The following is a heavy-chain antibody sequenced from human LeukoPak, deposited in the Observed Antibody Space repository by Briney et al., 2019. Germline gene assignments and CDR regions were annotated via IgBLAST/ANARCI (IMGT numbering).Heavy chain of an antibody. D-gene: IGHD1-26*01. CDR1: GYTFTGYY. V-gene: IGHV1-2*02. CDR2: INPNSGGT. Sequence: GASVKVSCKASGYTFTGYYMHWVRQAPGQGLEWMGWINPNSGGTNYAQKFQGRVTMTRDTSISTAYMELSRLRSDDTAVYYCARVAYLVGATMVQYYFDYWGQGTLVTVSS. J-gene: IGHJ4*02. CDR3: ARVAYLVGATMVQYYFDY.